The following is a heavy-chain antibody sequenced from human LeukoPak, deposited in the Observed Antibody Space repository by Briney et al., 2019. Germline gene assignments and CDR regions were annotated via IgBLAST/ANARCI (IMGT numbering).Heavy chain of an antibody. CDR1: GRPLRRYH. Sequence: SETLSLTCTVSGRPLRRYHWRWLPQPAGKGLEGIGRIYTSGGTRYSPSLKNRVTISVDTSNNHFSLKLNSVTAADTVVYNYQRADYYDSSGYSQPCYFDYWRQGTLVSVSS. CDR3: QRADYYDSSGYSQPCYFDY. V-gene: IGHV4-4*07. J-gene: IGHJ4*02. D-gene: IGHD3-22*01. CDR2: IYTSGGT.